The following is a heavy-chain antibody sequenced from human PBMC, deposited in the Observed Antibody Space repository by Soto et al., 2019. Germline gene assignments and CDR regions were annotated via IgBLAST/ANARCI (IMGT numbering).Heavy chain of an antibody. Sequence: PSETLSLTCTVSGGSISSYYWSWIRQPPGKGLEWIGYIYYSGSTNYNPSLKSRVTISVDTSKNQFSLKLSSVTAADTAVYYCARGAAGVVDNLDYWGQGTLVTV. CDR2: IYYSGST. D-gene: IGHD2-15*01. V-gene: IGHV4-59*01. CDR1: GGSISSYY. J-gene: IGHJ4*02. CDR3: ARGAAGVVDNLDY.